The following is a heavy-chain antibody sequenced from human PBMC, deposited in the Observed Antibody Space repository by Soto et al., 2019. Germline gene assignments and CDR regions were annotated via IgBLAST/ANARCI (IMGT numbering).Heavy chain of an antibody. CDR2: IHSSGGT. Sequence: SDTLSRNYTVSGASIKSRNYFWGWIRQPPGKGLEFVGSIHSSGGTYYNPSLKSRVTVSVDLSNSHFSLSLKSLTATDTAVYYCGRLAEAATGHTDFDFWGQGTLVTVSS. D-gene: IGHD2-15*01. V-gene: IGHV4-39*02. J-gene: IGHJ4*02. CDR1: GASIKSRNYF. CDR3: GRLAEAATGHTDFDF.